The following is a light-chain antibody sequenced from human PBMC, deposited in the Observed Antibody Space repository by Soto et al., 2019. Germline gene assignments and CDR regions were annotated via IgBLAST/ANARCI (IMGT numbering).Light chain of an antibody. CDR1: QGISTY. CDR3: QQLNSYPLT. J-gene: IGKJ5*01. Sequence: IQLTQSPSSLSASVGDRVTITCRASQGISTYLAWYQQKPGKAPKLLIYAASTLQSGVPSRFSGSGSGTDFSLTISSLQPEDCATYSCQQLNSYPLTFGQGTRLEIK. V-gene: IGKV1-9*01. CDR2: AAS.